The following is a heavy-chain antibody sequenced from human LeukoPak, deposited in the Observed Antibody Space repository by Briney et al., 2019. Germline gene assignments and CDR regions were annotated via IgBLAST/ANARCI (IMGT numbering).Heavy chain of an antibody. CDR1: GYTFTSYG. CDR2: ISAYNGNT. Sequence: ASVKVSCKASGYTFTSYGISWVRQAPGQGLEWMGWISAYNGNTNYAQKLQGRVTMTTDTSTGTAYMELRSLRSDNTAVYYRARDRGVVRGVISWFDPWGQGTLVTVSS. CDR3: ARDRGVVRGVISWFDP. V-gene: IGHV1-18*01. D-gene: IGHD3-10*01. J-gene: IGHJ5*02.